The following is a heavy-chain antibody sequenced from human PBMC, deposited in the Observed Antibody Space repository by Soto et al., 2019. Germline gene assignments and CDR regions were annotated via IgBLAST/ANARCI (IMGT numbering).Heavy chain of an antibody. CDR3: ARGGGSDSFDY. D-gene: IGHD1-26*01. J-gene: IGHJ4*02. V-gene: IGHV4-30-2*01. Sequence: SETLSLTCTVSGASITFGGYSWSWIRQTPGKGLEWIGYINHLETTFYNPSFESRLTLSIDRAKNQFSLKLHSMSAEDRAVYFCARGGGSDSFDYWGQGILVTVS. CDR2: INHLETT. CDR1: GASITFGGYS.